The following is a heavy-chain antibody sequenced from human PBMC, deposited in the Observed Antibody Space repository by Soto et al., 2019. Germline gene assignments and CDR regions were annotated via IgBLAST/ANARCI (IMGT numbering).Heavy chain of an antibody. J-gene: IGHJ5*02. V-gene: IGHV4-34*01. CDR2: INHSGST. CDR3: ARVSRRRITIFGVVTENWFDP. CDR1: GGSFSGYY. Sequence: QVQLQQWGAGLLKPSETLSLTCAVYGGSFSGYYWSWIRQPPGKGLEWIGEINHSGSTNYNPSLKSRVTISVDTSKNQFSLKLSSVTAAETAVYYCARVSRRRITIFGVVTENWFDPWGQGTLVTVSS. D-gene: IGHD3-3*01.